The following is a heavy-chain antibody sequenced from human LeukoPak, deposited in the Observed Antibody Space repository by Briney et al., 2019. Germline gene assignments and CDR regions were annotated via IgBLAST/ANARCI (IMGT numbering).Heavy chain of an antibody. V-gene: IGHV4-34*12. Sequence: SESLSLTCAVYGGSFSDCSWSWIRQPPGKGLEWIGEIIHSGSTNYNPSLKSRVTISVDTSKNQFSLKLSSVTAADTAVYYCATRPLRYSSGWYYFDYWGQGTLVTVSS. CDR3: ATRPLRYSSGWYYFDY. D-gene: IGHD6-19*01. J-gene: IGHJ4*02. CDR1: GGSFSDCS. CDR2: IIHSGST.